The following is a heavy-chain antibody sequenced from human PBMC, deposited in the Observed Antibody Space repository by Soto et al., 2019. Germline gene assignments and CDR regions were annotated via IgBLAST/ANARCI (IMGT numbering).Heavy chain of an antibody. Sequence: PSETLSLTCTVAGGSIGSYYWSWNRQPPGKGLEWIGYIYYSGSTSYNPSLKSRVTMKVDTSKNQFSLKLYSVTAADTAVYYCARGDYYGRSDYWGPGTLVTVS. D-gene: IGHD3-10*01. CDR2: IYYSGST. CDR3: ARGDYYGRSDY. CDR1: GGSIGSYY. V-gene: IGHV4-59*01. J-gene: IGHJ4*02.